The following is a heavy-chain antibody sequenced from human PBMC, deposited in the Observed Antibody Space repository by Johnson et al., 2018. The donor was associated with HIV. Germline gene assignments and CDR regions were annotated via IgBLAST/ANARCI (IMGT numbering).Heavy chain of an antibody. V-gene: IGHV3-20*04. Sequence: VQLVESGGGVVRPGGSLRLSCAASGFTFNDYGMSWVRQAPGKGLEWVSGLNWNGGSTGYADSVKGRFTISRDNAKNSLYLQMNSLRAEDTALYYCARSYYYDSSGNSRGGAFDIWGQGTMVTVSS. CDR1: GFTFNDYG. CDR2: LNWNGGST. J-gene: IGHJ3*02. D-gene: IGHD3-22*01. CDR3: ARSYYYDSSGNSRGGAFDI.